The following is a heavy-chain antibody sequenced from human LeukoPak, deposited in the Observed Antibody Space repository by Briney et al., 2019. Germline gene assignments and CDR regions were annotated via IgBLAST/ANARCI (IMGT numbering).Heavy chain of an antibody. CDR3: ARVWHDYVWGSYRPTTEYYFDY. CDR1: GYTFTGYY. D-gene: IGHD3-16*02. CDR2: INPNSGGT. Sequence: ASVKVSCKASGYTFTGYYMHWVRQAPGQGLEWMGWINPNSGGTNYAQKFQGRVTMTRDTSISTAYMELSRLGSDDTAVYYCARVWHDYVWGSYRPTTEYYFDYWGQGTLVTVSS. V-gene: IGHV1-2*02. J-gene: IGHJ4*02.